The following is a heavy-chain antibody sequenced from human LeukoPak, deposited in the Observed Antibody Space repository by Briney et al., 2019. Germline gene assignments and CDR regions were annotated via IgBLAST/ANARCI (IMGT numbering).Heavy chain of an antibody. CDR3: ARLLWTAEYFDH. CDR2: MSYSGST. CDR1: GGSINNNSYY. J-gene: IGHJ4*02. V-gene: IGHV4-39*01. Sequence: KPSETLSLTCTVSGGSINNNSYYWGWIRQPPGKGLEWIGSMSYSGSTYYNPSLKSRVTISVDTSKNQLSLKLSSVTAADMAVYYCARLLWTAEYFDHWGQGTLVTVSS. D-gene: IGHD2-21*01.